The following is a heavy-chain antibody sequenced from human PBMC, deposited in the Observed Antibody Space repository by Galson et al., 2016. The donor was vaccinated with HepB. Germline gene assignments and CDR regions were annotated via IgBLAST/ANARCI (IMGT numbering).Heavy chain of an antibody. J-gene: IGHJ2*01. Sequence: SCAASGFTFSTYSMNWVRQAPGKGLEWVSFISITSGYKYYADSLKGRVTISRDNAKNSLYLQMNSLRAEDTAVYYCVRPPEGDRRYFDLWGRGTLVTVSS. CDR2: ISITSGYK. CDR1: GFTFSTYS. V-gene: IGHV3-21*01. D-gene: IGHD3-16*01. CDR3: VRPPEGDRRYFDL.